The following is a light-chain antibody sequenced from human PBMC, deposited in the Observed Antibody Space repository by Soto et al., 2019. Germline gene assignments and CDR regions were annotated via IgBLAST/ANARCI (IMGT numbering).Light chain of an antibody. CDR3: QHAGT. V-gene: IGKV3-15*01. CDR2: AAS. J-gene: IGKJ1*01. Sequence: DIVMTQSPGTLSVSPGGRATLSCRASQTVYGNLAWYQQKPGQAPRLLIYAASTRATGIPDRISGSGSGTEFTLTITSLQSEDFAVYYCQHAGTFGQGSRVEV. CDR1: QTVYGN.